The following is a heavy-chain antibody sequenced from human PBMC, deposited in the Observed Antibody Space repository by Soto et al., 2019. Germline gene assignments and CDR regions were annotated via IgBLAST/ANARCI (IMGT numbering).Heavy chain of an antibody. CDR3: ARLGGWTQDYGMDV. V-gene: IGHV4-39*01. J-gene: IGHJ6*02. D-gene: IGHD6-19*01. Sequence: SETLSLTCTVSGDSIISRSYYWGWLSKPPGQGLEWIGNIHYSGSTSYNPSLKSRATISIDTSQNQFSLKLTSVTAADTAVYYCARLGGWTQDYGMDVWGQGTTVTVSS. CDR2: IHYSGST. CDR1: GDSIISRSYY.